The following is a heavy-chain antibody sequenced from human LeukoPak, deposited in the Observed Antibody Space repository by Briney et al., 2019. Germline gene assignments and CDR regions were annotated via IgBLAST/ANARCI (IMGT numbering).Heavy chain of an antibody. CDR2: INPNSGGT. D-gene: IGHD6-6*01. CDR3: ARDRSSSSFGY. J-gene: IGHJ4*02. Sequence: ASVKVSCKASGYTLTGYYMRWERHVPGQWLEWMGWINPNSGGTNYAQKFQGRVTMTRDTSISTAYMELSRLRSDDTAVYYCARDRSSSSFGYWGQGTLVTVSS. V-gene: IGHV1-2*02. CDR1: GYTLTGYY.